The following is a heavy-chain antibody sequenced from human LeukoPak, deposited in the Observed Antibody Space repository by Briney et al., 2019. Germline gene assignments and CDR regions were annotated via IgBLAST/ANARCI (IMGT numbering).Heavy chain of an antibody. Sequence: SVKVSCKASGYTFTSYYMQWVRQAPGQGLEWMGRIIPIFGTSNYAHKFQGRLRITTDESTSTAYMELSSLRSEAAAMYYGASANRAGFCGGDSYYAFELGGQETMVTVSS. J-gene: IGHJ3*01. V-gene: IGHV1-69*05. CDR2: IIPIFGTS. D-gene: IGHD2-21*02. CDR1: GYTFTSYY. CDR3: ASANRAGFCGGDSYYAFEL.